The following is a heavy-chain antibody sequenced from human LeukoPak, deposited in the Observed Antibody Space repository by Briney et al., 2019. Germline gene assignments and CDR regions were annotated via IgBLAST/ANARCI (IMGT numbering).Heavy chain of an antibody. CDR3: ARLRIGGFDY. V-gene: IGHV4-34*01. Sequence: SETLSLTCAVHGGSFSGYYWSWIRKVPGKGLEWIGEINHSGSTEYTPSLKSRVTISVDTTKNQFSLKLNSVTAADTAVYYCARLRIGGFDYWGQGTLVTVSS. CDR2: INHSGST. J-gene: IGHJ4*02. CDR1: GGSFSGYY. D-gene: IGHD3-10*01.